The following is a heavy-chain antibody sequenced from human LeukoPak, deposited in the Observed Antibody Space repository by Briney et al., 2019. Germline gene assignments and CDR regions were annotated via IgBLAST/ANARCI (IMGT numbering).Heavy chain of an antibody. CDR3: AREGDIVATGNFDY. CDR2: ISSSRSTI. Sequence: TGGSLRLSCAASGFTFSSYEMNWVRQDPGKGLEWVSYISSSRSTIYYADSVKGRFTMSRDNAKNSLYLQMNSLRAEDTAVYYCAREGDIVATGNFDYWGQGTLVTVSS. V-gene: IGHV3-48*03. D-gene: IGHD5-12*01. CDR1: GFTFSSYE. J-gene: IGHJ4*02.